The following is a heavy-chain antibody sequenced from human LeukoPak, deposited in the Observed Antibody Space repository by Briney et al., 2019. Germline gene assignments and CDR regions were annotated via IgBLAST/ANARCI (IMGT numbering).Heavy chain of an antibody. CDR3: ARDLYCSSTSCYARNTNWFDP. Sequence: ASVKVSFKASGYTFTGYYMHWVRQAPGQGLEWMGWINPNSGGTNYAQKFQGRVTMTRDTSISTAYMGLSRLRSDDTAVYYCARDLYCSSTSCYARNTNWFDPWGQGTLVTVSS. J-gene: IGHJ5*02. D-gene: IGHD2-2*01. CDR1: GYTFTGYY. CDR2: INPNSGGT. V-gene: IGHV1-2*02.